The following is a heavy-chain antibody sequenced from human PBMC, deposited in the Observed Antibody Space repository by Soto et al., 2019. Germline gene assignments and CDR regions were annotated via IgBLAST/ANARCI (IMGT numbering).Heavy chain of an antibody. J-gene: IGHJ5*02. Sequence: QVQLQESGPGLVKPSQTLSLTCTVSGGSISSGDYYWSWIRQPPGKGLEWIGYIYYSGSTYYNPSLKSRVTLSVDTSKNQFSLKLSSVTSADTAGYYCARRPDQLLLNWFDPWGQGTLVTVSS. D-gene: IGHD2-2*01. CDR2: IYYSGST. CDR3: ARRPDQLLLNWFDP. CDR1: GGSISSGDYY. V-gene: IGHV4-30-4*01.